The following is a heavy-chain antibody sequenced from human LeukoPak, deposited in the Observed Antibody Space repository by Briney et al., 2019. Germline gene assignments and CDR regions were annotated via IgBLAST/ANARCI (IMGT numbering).Heavy chain of an antibody. CDR1: GFTFDDYA. D-gene: IGHD4-17*01. J-gene: IGHJ4*02. CDR2: ISGDGDST. V-gene: IGHV3-43*02. Sequence: GGSLRLSCAASGFTFDDYAMHWVRQAPGTGLEWVSLISGDGDSTYYADSVKGRFTISRDNSKNSLYLQMNSLRAEDTAFYYCARAISLDYGDYYFDSWGQGTLVTVSS. CDR3: ARAISLDYGDYYFDS.